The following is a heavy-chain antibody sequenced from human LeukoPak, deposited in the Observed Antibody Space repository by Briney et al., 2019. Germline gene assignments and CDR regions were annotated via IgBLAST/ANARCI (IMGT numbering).Heavy chain of an antibody. V-gene: IGHV3-49*04. J-gene: IGHJ6*03. CDR2: IRSKGYGGTT. CDR3: TRPSSGTSGYYHYYYMDV. CDR1: GFSFRDNA. Sequence: PGGSLRLSCTASGFSFRDNAMTWVRQAPGKGLEWLGFIRSKGYGGTTEYAASVKGRFSISRDDSKSIAYLQMNSLKTEDTAMYYCTRPSSGTSGYYHYYYMDVWGRGTTVTVSS. D-gene: IGHD2-2*01.